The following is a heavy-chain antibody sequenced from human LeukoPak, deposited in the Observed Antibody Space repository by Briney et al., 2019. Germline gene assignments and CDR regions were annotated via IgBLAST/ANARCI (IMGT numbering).Heavy chain of an antibody. CDR3: VTDRYSDSAFGD. V-gene: IGHV3-74*01. D-gene: IGHD1-26*01. Sequence: PGGSLRLSCAASGITVSTFWMHWVRQAPGEGLVWVSRINTDGSVTNYADSVEGRFTISRDNAKNMLYLQMNDLRAEDTAVYCCVTDRYSDSAFGDWGQGTLVTVSS. J-gene: IGHJ4*02. CDR2: INTDGSVT. CDR1: GITVSTFW.